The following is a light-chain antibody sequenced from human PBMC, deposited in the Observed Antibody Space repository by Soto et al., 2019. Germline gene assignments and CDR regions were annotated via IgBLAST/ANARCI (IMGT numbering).Light chain of an antibody. Sequence: EIVLTQSPGTLSLSPGERATLSCRASQSVSSNYLAWYQQKPGQAPRLVIYDASSRATGIPDRFSGSGSGTDFTLTISRLEHEDVAVYFCQQYGNSPPYTFGQGTKLEIK. V-gene: IGKV3-20*01. J-gene: IGKJ2*01. CDR3: QQYGNSPPYT. CDR2: DAS. CDR1: QSVSSNY.